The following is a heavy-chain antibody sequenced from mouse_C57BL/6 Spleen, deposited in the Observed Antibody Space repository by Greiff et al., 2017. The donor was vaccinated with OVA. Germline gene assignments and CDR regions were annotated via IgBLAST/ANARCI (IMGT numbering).Heavy chain of an antibody. CDR3: AREDGSSYGDY. CDR2: IDPSDSYT. CDR1: GYTFTSYW. V-gene: IGHV1-50*01. J-gene: IGHJ2*01. D-gene: IGHD1-1*01. Sequence: QVQLQQPGAELVKPGASVKLSCKASGYTFTSYWMQWVKQRPGQGLEWIGEIDPSDSYTNYNQKFKGKATLTVDTSSSTAYMQLSSLTSEDSAVYYCAREDGSSYGDYWGQGTTLTVSS.